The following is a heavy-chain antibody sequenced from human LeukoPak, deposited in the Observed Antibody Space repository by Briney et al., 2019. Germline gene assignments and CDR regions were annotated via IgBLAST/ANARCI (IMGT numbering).Heavy chain of an antibody. CDR2: ISGSGGST. CDR1: GFTFSSYA. CDR3: ARLPTGDY. D-gene: IGHD2-8*02. V-gene: IGHV3-23*01. Sequence: GGSLRLSCAASGFTFSSYAMSWVRQAPGKGLEWVSAISGSGGSTYYADSVKGRFTISRHDSLNTLFLQMNSLRAEDTAVYYCARLPTGDYWGQGTLVTVTS. J-gene: IGHJ4*02.